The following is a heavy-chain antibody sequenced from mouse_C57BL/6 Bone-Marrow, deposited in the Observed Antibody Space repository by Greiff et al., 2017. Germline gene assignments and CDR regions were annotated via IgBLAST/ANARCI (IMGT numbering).Heavy chain of an antibody. CDR3: ARYTGLRRGAWFAY. CDR1: GFTFTDYY. V-gene: IGHV7-3*01. J-gene: IGHJ3*01. CDR2: IRNKANGYTT. Sequence: EVKLMESGGGLVQPGGSLSLSCAASGFTFTDYYMSWVRQPPGKALEWLGFIRNKANGYTTEYSASVKGRFTISRDNSQSTLYLQMNALRAEDSATYYCARYTGLRRGAWFAYWGQGTLVTVSA. D-gene: IGHD2-4*01.